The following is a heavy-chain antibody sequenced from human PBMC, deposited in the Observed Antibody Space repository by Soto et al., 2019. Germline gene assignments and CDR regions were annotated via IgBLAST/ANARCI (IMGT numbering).Heavy chain of an antibody. CDR2: VKREIDGATT. Sequence: LRLSCAPSESTLSNVWMIWVRQAPGKGLEWVGRVKREIDGATTDYAAPVKGRFTISRDDAKNTVYLQMDSLRTEDTAVHYCTTDPIRDYWGLGTLVTVSS. CDR1: ESTLSNVW. J-gene: IGHJ4*02. D-gene: IGHD2-21*01. CDR3: TTDPIRDY. V-gene: IGHV3-15*01.